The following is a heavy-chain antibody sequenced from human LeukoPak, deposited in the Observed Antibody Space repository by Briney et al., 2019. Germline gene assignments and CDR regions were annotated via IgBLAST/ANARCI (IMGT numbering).Heavy chain of an antibody. V-gene: IGHV3-30*02. D-gene: IGHD3-22*01. CDR2: IRYDGSNK. CDR3: ASVHSSGYYY. Sequence: GGSLRLSCAASGFTFSSYGMHWVRQAPGKGLEWVAFIRYDGSNKYYADSVKGRFTISRDNSKNTLYLQMNSLRAGDTAVYYCASVHSSGYYYWGQGTLVTVSS. J-gene: IGHJ4*02. CDR1: GFTFSSYG.